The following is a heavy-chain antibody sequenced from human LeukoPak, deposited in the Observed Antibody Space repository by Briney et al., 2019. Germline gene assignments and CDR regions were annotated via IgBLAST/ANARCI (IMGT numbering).Heavy chain of an antibody. J-gene: IGHJ5*02. CDR3: AREYTHNWFDP. Sequence: GGSLRLSCAASGFTFSSYGMHWVRQAPGKGLEWVAVIWYDGSNKYYADSVKGRFTISRDNSKNTLYLQMNSLRAEDTGVYFCAREYTHNWFDPWGQGTLVTVSS. CDR2: IWYDGSNK. D-gene: IGHD1-14*01. V-gene: IGHV3-33*01. CDR1: GFTFSSYG.